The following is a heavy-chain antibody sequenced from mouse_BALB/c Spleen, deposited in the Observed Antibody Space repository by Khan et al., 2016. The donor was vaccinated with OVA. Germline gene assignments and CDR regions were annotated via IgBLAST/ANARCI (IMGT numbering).Heavy chain of an antibody. Sequence: VQLKESGPELEKPGASVKISYKASGYSFTGYNMNWVKQSNGKSLEWIGNIDPYYGGTSYNQKFKGKATLTVDKSSSTAYMQLKSLTSEDSAVYYCARGYGNYVRYYFDYWGQDTTLTVSS. CDR1: GYSFTGYN. J-gene: IGHJ2*01. V-gene: IGHV1-39*01. CDR3: ARGYGNYVRYYFDY. D-gene: IGHD2-10*02. CDR2: IDPYYGGT.